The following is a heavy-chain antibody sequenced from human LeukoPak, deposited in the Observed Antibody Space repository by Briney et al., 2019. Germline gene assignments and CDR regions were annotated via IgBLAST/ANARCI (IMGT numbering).Heavy chain of an antibody. CDR1: GYTFTGYY. J-gene: IGHJ4*02. CDR2: INPNSGDT. D-gene: IGHD6-19*01. CDR3: ARVGSSGWYVHPTLDY. Sequence: VASVKVSCKASGYTFTGYYMHWVRQAPGQGLEWMGWINPNSGDTNYAQKFQGRVTVTRDTSISTAYMELSRLRSDDTAVYYCARVGSSGWYVHPTLDYWGQGTLVTVSS. V-gene: IGHV1-2*02.